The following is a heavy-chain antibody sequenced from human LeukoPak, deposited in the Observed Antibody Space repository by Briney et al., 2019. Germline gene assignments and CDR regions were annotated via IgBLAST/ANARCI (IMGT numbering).Heavy chain of an antibody. D-gene: IGHD3-3*01. Sequence: SETLSLTCTVSGGSISTYCWTWIRQPPGKGLKWIGHIFYSGSTNYNPSLKSRVTISVDTSRNQFSLKLNSVTAADTAVYYCARVVDDFWSGPIDYWGQGALVTVSS. CDR2: IFYSGST. CDR1: GGSISTYC. V-gene: IGHV4-59*01. CDR3: ARVVDDFWSGPIDY. J-gene: IGHJ4*02.